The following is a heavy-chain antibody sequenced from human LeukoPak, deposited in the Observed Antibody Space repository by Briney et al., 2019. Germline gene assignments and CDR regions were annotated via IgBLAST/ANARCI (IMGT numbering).Heavy chain of an antibody. D-gene: IGHD3-22*01. J-gene: IGHJ3*02. CDR3: TREGDYYNSNPFDI. Sequence: KTSETLSLTCTVSGGSISSYYWSWIRQPPGKGLEWIGYIYNSGGTNYNPSLNSRVTISVDTSKNQFSLKLSSVTAADTAMYYCTREGDYYNSNPFDIWGQGTMVTVSS. V-gene: IGHV4-59*01. CDR2: IYNSGGT. CDR1: GGSISSYY.